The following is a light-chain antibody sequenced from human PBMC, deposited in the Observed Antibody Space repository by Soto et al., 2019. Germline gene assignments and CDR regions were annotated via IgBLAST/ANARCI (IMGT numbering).Light chain of an antibody. CDR3: SSYTGSSTPYV. CDR1: SSDIGAYNY. Sequence: QLVLTQSASVSGSPGQSITISCTGTSSDIGAYNYVSWYQQHPGKAPKLMIYEVSNRPSGVSNRFSGSKSGNTASLTISGLQEEDEAEDYCSSYTGSSTPYVFGTGTKLTVL. CDR2: EVS. J-gene: IGLJ1*01. V-gene: IGLV2-14*01.